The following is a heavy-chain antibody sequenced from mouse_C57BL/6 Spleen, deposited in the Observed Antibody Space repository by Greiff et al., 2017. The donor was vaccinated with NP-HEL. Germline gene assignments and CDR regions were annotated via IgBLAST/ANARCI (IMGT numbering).Heavy chain of an antibody. CDR1: GYTFTSYW. J-gene: IGHJ1*03. CDR3: ARACGSSYTYFDV. V-gene: IGHV1-64*01. CDR2: IHPNSGST. Sequence: QVQLQQSGAELVKPGASVKLSCKASGYTFTSYWMHWVKQRPGQGLEWIGMIHPNSGSTNYNEKFKSKATLTVDKSSSTAYMQLSSLTSEDSSFFFCARACGSSYTYFDVWGTGTTVTVSS. D-gene: IGHD1-1*01.